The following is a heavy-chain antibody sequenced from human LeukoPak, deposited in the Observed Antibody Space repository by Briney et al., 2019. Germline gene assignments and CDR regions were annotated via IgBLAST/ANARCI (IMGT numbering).Heavy chain of an antibody. J-gene: IGHJ6*02. CDR1: GFTVSSNY. CDR3: ARPLRINCGMDV. V-gene: IGHV3-53*01. Sequence: PGGSLRLSCAASGFTVSSNYMSWVRQTPGKGLEWVSIIYYDGSTYYADSVKGRFTISRDNSKNTIYLQMNSLRAEDTAVYYCARPLRINCGMDVWGQGTTVTVSS. CDR2: IYYDGST. D-gene: IGHD3-3*01.